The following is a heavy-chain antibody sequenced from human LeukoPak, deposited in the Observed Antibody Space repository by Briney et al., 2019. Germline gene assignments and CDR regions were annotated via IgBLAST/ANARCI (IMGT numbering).Heavy chain of an antibody. J-gene: IGHJ4*02. CDR3: ARGYSSSWPHYYFDY. Sequence: ASVKVSCKASGYTFTSYGISWVRQAPGQGHEWMGWISAYNGNTNYAQKLQGRVTMTTDTSTSTAYMELRSLRSDDTAVYYCARGYSSSWPHYYFDYWGQGTLVTVSS. CDR2: ISAYNGNT. CDR1: GYTFTSYG. D-gene: IGHD6-13*01. V-gene: IGHV1-18*01.